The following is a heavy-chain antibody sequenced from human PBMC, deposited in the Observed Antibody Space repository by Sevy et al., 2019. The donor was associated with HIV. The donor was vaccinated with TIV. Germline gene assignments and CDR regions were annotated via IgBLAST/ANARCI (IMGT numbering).Heavy chain of an antibody. V-gene: IGHV3-21*01. CDR1: GFTFSSYS. CDR2: ISSSSSYI. D-gene: IGHD5-12*01. CDR3: ASTSGYDSDWFDP. J-gene: IGHJ5*02. Sequence: GGSLRLSCAASGFTFSSYSMNWVRQAPGKGLEWVSSISSSSSYIYYADSVKGRFTISRDNAKNSLYLQMNSLRAEDTAVYYCASTSGYDSDWFDPWVQGTLVTVSS.